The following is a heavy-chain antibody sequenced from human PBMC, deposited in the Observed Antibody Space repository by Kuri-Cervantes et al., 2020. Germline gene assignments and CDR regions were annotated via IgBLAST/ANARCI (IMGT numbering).Heavy chain of an antibody. J-gene: IGHJ2*01. CDR3: ARITYGSGSALNYWYFDL. CDR2: INWNGGST. CDR1: GFTFDDYG. V-gene: IGHV3-20*04. Sequence: GESLKISCAASGFTFDDYGMSWVRQAPGKGLEWVSGINWNGGSTGYADSVKGRFTISRDNAKNSLYLQMNSLRAGDTAVYYCARITYGSGSALNYWYFDLWGRGTLVTVSS. D-gene: IGHD3-10*01.